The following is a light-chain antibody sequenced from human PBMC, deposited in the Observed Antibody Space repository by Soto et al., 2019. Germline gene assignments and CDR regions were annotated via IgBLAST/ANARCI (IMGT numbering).Light chain of an antibody. CDR3: QQYGSLVT. CDR1: QSVSSSY. J-gene: IGKJ1*01. Sequence: EIVVTQSPGTVSLSPGERATLSCRASQSVSSSYLAWYQQKPGRAPRLLIDGASSRATGIPDRFSGSGSGTDFTLTISRLEPEDLAVYYCQQYGSLVTFGQGTKVDIK. CDR2: GAS. V-gene: IGKV3-20*01.